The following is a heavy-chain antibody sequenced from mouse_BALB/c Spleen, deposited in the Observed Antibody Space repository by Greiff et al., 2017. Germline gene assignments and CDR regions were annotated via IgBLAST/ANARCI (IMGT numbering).Heavy chain of an antibody. J-gene: IGHJ2*01. CDR1: GYTFTSYW. CDR2: IYPGNSDT. D-gene: IGHD2-14*01. Sequence: EVKLMESGTVLARPGASVKMSCKASGYTFTSYWMHWVKQRPGQGLEWIGAIYPGNSDTSYNQKFKGKAKLTAVTSTSTAYMELSSLTNENSPVYYCTRGGIYYRYDGGFDYGGQGTTLTVSS. V-gene: IGHV1-5*01. CDR3: TRGGIYYRYDGGFDY.